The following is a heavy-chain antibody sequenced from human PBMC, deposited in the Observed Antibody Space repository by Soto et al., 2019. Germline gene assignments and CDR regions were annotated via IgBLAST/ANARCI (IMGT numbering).Heavy chain of an antibody. CDR3: ARKILGSTTRPNYWYFDL. Sequence: EVQVLESGGGLVQPGGSLRLSCAGSGFTFINYAMNWVRQAPGKGLEWFSSISGRGDAAFFPDSVRGRFTISRDNSKNTVTLQMNSLGVDDTAVYYCARKILGSTTRPNYWYFDLWGRGTLVTVPS. CDR2: ISGRGDAA. D-gene: IGHD7-27*01. V-gene: IGHV3-23*01. CDR1: GFTFINYA. J-gene: IGHJ2*01.